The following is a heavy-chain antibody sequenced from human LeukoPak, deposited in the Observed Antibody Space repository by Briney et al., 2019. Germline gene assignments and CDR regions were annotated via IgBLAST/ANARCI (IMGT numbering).Heavy chain of an antibody. Sequence: SVNVSCTASGGTFSSYAISWVRQAPGQGLEWMGGIIPIFGTANYAQKFQGRVTITADESTSTAYMELSSLRSEDTAVYYCANTHCDSSPIVWNFWGQGTLVTVSS. CDR1: GGTFSSYA. D-gene: IGHD6-6*01. CDR2: IIPIFGTA. V-gene: IGHV1-69*13. J-gene: IGHJ4*02. CDR3: ANTHCDSSPIVWNF.